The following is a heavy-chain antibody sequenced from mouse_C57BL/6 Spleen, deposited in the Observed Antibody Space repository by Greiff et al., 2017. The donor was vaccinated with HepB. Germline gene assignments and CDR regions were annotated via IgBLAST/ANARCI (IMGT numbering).Heavy chain of an antibody. V-gene: IGHV1-69*01. CDR1: GYTFTSYW. CDR3: AREGDDGYYDY. D-gene: IGHD2-3*01. Sequence: QVQLKQPGAELVMPGASVKLSCKASGYTFTSYWMHWVKQRPGQGLEWIGEIDPSDSYTNYNQKFKGKSTLTVDKSSSPAYMQLSSLTSEDSAVYYCAREGDDGYYDYWGQGTTLTVSS. CDR2: IDPSDSYT. J-gene: IGHJ2*01.